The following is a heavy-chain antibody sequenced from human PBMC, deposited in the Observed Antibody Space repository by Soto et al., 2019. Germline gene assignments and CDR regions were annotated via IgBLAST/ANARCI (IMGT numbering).Heavy chain of an antibody. J-gene: IGHJ5*02. CDR1: GGSVSSGSYY. Sequence: ETLSLTCTVSGGSVSSGSYYWSWIRQPPGKGLEWIGYIYYSGSTNYNPSLKSRVTISVDTSKNQFSLKLSSVTAADTAVYYCARVHTAMVTGWFDPWGQGTLVTVSS. CDR2: IYYSGST. V-gene: IGHV4-61*01. D-gene: IGHD5-18*01. CDR3: ARVHTAMVTGWFDP.